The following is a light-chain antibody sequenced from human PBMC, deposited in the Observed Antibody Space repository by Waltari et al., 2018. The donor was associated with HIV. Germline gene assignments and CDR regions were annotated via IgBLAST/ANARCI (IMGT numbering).Light chain of an antibody. CDR3: GTWDRTLSGGV. J-gene: IGLJ3*02. CDR1: NSHIGNGY. V-gene: IGLV1-51*01. CDR2: DNN. Sequence: QSVLTQPPSVSAAPGEKVTISCSARNSHIGNGYVSWYQHLPGAAPKLLIYDNNKRPSGIPDRFSGSKSGTSATLDITGLQTGDEADYYCGTWDRTLSGGVFGGGTKLTVL.